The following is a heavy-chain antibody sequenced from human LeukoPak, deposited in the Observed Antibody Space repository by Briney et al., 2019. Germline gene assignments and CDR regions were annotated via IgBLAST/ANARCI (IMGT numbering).Heavy chain of an antibody. CDR1: GGSISSGSYY. CDR2: IYTSGST. CDR3: ARGWRQTIFAYGMDI. J-gene: IGHJ6*02. Sequence: SQTLSLTCTVSGGSISSGSYYWSWIRQPAGKGLEWIGRIYTSGSTNYNPSLKSRVTISVDTSKNQFSLKLSSVIAADTAVYYCARGWRQTIFAYGMDIWGQGTTVTVSS. D-gene: IGHD3-3*01. V-gene: IGHV4-61*02.